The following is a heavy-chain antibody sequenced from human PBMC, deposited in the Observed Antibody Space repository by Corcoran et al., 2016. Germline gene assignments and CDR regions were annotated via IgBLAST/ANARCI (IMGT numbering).Heavy chain of an antibody. CDR1: GFTFSSAW. CDR2: IKSKSDGGAT. J-gene: IGHJ4*02. Sequence: EVQLVESGGGLVKPGGSLRLSCAASGFTFSSAWMNWVRQAPGKGLEWVGRIKSKSDGGATEFAAPVKGRFTISRDDSKNTLYLQMNSLKTEDTAVYYCATYGTVPLNYFNYWGQGTLVTVSS. D-gene: IGHD1-1*01. V-gene: IGHV3-15*07. CDR3: ATYGTVPLNYFNY.